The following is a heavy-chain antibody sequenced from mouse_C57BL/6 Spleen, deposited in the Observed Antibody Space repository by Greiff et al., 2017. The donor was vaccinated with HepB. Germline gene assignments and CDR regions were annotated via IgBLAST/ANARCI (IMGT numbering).Heavy chain of an antibody. V-gene: IGHV1-69*01. CDR3: AREDCGSSYFDY. Sequence: QVQLQQPGAELVMPGASVKLSCKASGYTFTSYWMHWVKQRPGQGLEWIGEIDPSDSYTNYNQKFKGKSTLTVDKSSSTAYMQLSSLTSEDSAVYYCAREDCGSSYFDYWGQGTTLTVSS. D-gene: IGHD1-1*01. J-gene: IGHJ2*01. CDR1: GYTFTSYW. CDR2: IDPSDSYT.